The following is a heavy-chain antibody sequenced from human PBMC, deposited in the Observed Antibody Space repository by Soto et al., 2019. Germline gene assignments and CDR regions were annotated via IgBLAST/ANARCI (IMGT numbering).Heavy chain of an antibody. Sequence: SETLSLTCTVSGGSISSSSYYWGWIRQPPGKGLEWIGSIYHSGSTNYNPSLKSRVTISVDTSKNQFSLKLSSVTAADTAVYYCARGGYYYGSGSYYRGYYFDYWGQGTLVTVSS. V-gene: IGHV4-39*07. CDR3: ARGGYYYGSGSYYRGYYFDY. CDR2: IYHSGST. D-gene: IGHD3-10*01. J-gene: IGHJ4*02. CDR1: GGSISSSSYY.